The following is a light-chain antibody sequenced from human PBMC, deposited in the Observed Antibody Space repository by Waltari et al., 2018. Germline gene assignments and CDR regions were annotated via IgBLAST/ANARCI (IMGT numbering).Light chain of an antibody. Sequence: QSALIQPASVAGSPGQSITISCIGISSDVGSYNLVSWYQQHPDKAPTLMIYEGTKRPSGVSNRFSGSKSGNTASLIISGLQAEDEGDYYCSYGGSSTWVFGGGTKLTVL. CDR1: SSDVGSYNL. J-gene: IGLJ3*02. CDR3: CSYGGSSTWV. V-gene: IGLV2-23*01. CDR2: EGT.